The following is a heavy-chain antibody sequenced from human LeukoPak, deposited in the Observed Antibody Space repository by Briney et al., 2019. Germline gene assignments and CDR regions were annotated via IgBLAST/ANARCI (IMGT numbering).Heavy chain of an antibody. Sequence: SGPTLVNPTQTLTLTCTFSGFSLSTSGVGVGWIRQPPGKALEWLALIYWDDDKRYSPSLKSRLTITKDTSKNQVVLTMTNMDPVDTATYYCAHSENPYYDSSGYYSSFDYWGQGTLVTVSS. D-gene: IGHD3-22*01. CDR1: GFSLSTSGVG. J-gene: IGHJ4*02. CDR3: AHSENPYYDSSGYYSSFDY. CDR2: IYWDDDK. V-gene: IGHV2-5*02.